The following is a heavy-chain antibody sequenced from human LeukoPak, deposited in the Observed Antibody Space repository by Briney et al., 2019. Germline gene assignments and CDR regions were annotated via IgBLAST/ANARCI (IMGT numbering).Heavy chain of an antibody. D-gene: IGHD4-17*01. V-gene: IGHV3-66*02. CDR1: GFTVSWNY. J-gene: IGHJ6*02. CDR2: IYRGGST. Sequence: GGSLRLSCAASGFTVSWNYMNWVRQAPGKGLEWVSVIYRGGSTFYADSVKGRFTISRDNSKNTLSLQMNSLRVEDTGVYYCARDLPTATTGIIYNYFGMDVWGQGTTVTVSS. CDR3: ARDLPTATTGIIYNYFGMDV.